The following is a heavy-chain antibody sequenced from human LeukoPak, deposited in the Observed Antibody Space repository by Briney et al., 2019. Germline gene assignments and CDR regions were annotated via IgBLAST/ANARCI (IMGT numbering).Heavy chain of an antibody. CDR3: AKDHSSSWYYFDY. CDR2: ISYDGSNK. CDR1: GFTFSSYA. V-gene: IGHV3-30*18. D-gene: IGHD6-13*01. J-gene: IGHJ4*02. Sequence: GGSLRLSCAASGFTFSSYAMHWVRQAPPKGLEWVTIISYDGSNKYYADSVKGRFTISRDNSKNTLYLQMNSLRAEDTAVYYCAKDHSSSWYYFDYWGQGTLVTVSS.